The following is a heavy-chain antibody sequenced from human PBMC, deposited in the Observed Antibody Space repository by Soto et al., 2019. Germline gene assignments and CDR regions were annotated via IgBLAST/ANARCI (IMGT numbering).Heavy chain of an antibody. V-gene: IGHV4-31*03. CDR1: GGSISSGGYY. D-gene: IGHD3-22*01. CDR3: AREVNYYDSSGYWGRRTFDI. CDR2: IYYSGST. Sequence: SETLSLTCTVSGGSISSGGYYWSWIRQHPGKGLEWIGYIYYSGSTYYNPSPKSRVTISVDTSKNQFSLKLSSVTAADTAVYYCAREVNYYDSSGYWGRRTFDIWGQGTMVTVSS. J-gene: IGHJ3*02.